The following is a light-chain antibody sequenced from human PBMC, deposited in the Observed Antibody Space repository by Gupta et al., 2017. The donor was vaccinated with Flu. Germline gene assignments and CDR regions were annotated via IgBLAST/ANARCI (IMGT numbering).Light chain of an antibody. CDR3: NARDSTDNHQAV. J-gene: IGLJ2*01. CDR1: SLRNSY. Sequence: SSELTQDPAVSVALGQTVRITCQGDSLRNSYAGWYQKKPGQAPVLVIYAKNIRPSGIPDRFSGSSSGNTASLTITGAQAEDEADYYCNARDSTDNHQAVFGGGTKLTVL. V-gene: IGLV3-19*01. CDR2: AKN.